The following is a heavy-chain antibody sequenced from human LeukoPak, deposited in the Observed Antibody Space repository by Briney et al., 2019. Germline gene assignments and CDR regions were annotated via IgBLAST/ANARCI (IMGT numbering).Heavy chain of an antibody. D-gene: IGHD2-15*01. Sequence: GGSLRLSCAASGFTFSNYVMTWVRQAPGKGLEWVSSISGSGDSTYYADSVKGRFTISRDNFKNTLHLQMNSLRAEDTAVYYCAKVGCSGGSCYSVDYWSQGTLVTVSS. CDR2: ISGSGDST. CDR1: GFTFSNYV. CDR3: AKVGCSGGSCYSVDY. J-gene: IGHJ4*02. V-gene: IGHV3-23*01.